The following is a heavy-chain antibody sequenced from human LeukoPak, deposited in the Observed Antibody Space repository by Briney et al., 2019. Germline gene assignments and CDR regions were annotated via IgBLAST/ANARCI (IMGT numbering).Heavy chain of an antibody. CDR3: ARARGALSY. J-gene: IGHJ4*02. CDR1: GFTFSSYA. V-gene: IGHV3-23*01. CDR2: ISGSGGST. Sequence: TGGSLRLSCAASGFTFSSYAMSWVRQAPGKGLEWVSAISGSGGSTYYADSVKGRFTISRDNSKNTLYLQMNSLRPEDTAIYFCARARGALSYWGQGTLITVSS. D-gene: IGHD1-26*01.